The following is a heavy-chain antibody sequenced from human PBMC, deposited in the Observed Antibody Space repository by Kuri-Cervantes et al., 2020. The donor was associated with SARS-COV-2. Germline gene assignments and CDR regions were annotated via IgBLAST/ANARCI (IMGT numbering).Heavy chain of an antibody. J-gene: IGHJ3*02. D-gene: IGHD1-26*01. CDR1: GGSISSYY. CDR3: ARDEDSGSYYPDAFDI. V-gene: IGHV4-59*01. Sequence: SETLSLTCTVSGGSISSYYWSWIRQPPGKGLEWIGYIYYSGSTNYNPSLKSRVTISVDTSKNQFSLKLSSVTAADTAVYYCARDEDSGSYYPDAFDIWGQGTMVTVSS. CDR2: IYYSGST.